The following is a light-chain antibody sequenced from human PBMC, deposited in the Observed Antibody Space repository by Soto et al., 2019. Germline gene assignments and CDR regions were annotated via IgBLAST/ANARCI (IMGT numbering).Light chain of an antibody. V-gene: IGKV3D-20*02. CDR3: QQANSFPLT. CDR1: QSVSSSS. Sequence: EIVLTQSPGTLSLSPGERATLSCRASQSVSSSSLAWYQQKRGQAPRLLIHDASSRATGIPDRFSGSGSGTDFTLTISRLEPEDFATYYCQQANSFPLTFGGGTKVEIK. CDR2: DAS. J-gene: IGKJ4*01.